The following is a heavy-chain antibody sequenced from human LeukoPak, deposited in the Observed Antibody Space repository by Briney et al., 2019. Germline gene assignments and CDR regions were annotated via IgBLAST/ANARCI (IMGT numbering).Heavy chain of an antibody. D-gene: IGHD3-22*01. CDR3: ARQKLYDSTGYFDC. CDR2: IYYSGST. J-gene: IGHJ4*02. CDR1: GGSISSSSYY. V-gene: IGHV4-39*01. Sequence: SETLSLTCTVSGGSISSSSYYWGWIRQPPGKGLEWIGSIYYSGSTYYNPSLKSRVTISVDTSKNQFALKLSSVTAADTAVYYCARQKLYDSTGYFDCWGQGTLVTVSS.